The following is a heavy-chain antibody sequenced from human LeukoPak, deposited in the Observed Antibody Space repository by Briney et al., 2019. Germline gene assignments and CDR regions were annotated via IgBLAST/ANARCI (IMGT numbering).Heavy chain of an antibody. D-gene: IGHD4-17*01. CDR1: GFTLSSYE. J-gene: IGHJ4*02. Sequence: GGSLRLSCTVSGFTLSSYEMSWIRQAPGKGLEYVSAISSNGGSTYYANSVKGRFTISRDNSKNTLYLQMGSLRAEDMAVYYCARAPTTVTTYLDYWGQGTLVTVSS. CDR2: ISSNGGST. CDR3: ARAPTTVTTYLDY. V-gene: IGHV3-64*01.